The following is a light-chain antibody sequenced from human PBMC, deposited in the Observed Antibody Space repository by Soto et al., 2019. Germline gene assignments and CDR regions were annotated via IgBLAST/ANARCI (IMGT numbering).Light chain of an antibody. CDR2: AVN. J-gene: IGLJ1*01. Sequence: QSALTQPASVSGSPGQSITISCTGTSTDVGAYNYVSWYQHHPDKAPKLIIYAVNNRPSGVSKRFSGSKSGNTASLTICGLQAEDEADYYCSACAGSRTFEVFGTGTKVTVL. V-gene: IGLV2-14*01. CDR1: STDVGAYNY. CDR3: SACAGSRTFEV.